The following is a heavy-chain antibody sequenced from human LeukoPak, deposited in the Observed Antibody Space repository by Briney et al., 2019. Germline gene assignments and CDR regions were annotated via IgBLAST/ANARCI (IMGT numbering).Heavy chain of an antibody. CDR1: GYHFTSYC. D-gene: IGHD1-26*01. CDR2: IYPGDSGP. J-gene: IGHJ3*01. CDR3: GMSGDRVPLQDDVFDV. V-gene: IGHV5-51*01. Sequence: GESLQISCKVSGYHFTSYCIGWVRQLPGKGLEWMGIIYPGDSGPTYSPSFQGQVTISVDKSINTAYLQWSSLQASDTAMYYCGMSGDRVPLQDDVFDVWGQGTMVTVST.